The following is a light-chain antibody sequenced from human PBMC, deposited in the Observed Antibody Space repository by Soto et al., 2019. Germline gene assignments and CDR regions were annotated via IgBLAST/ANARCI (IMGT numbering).Light chain of an antibody. V-gene: IGLV1-51*01. CDR2: DNN. J-gene: IGLJ1*01. Sequence: QSALTQPPSVSAAPGQKVTISCSGSSSNIGYNYVSWYQQLPGTAPKLLIYDNNKRPSGIPDRFSGSKSGTSATLGITGLQTGDEADYYCGTWDSSLSALYVFGTGTKVTVL. CDR3: GTWDSSLSALYV. CDR1: SSNIGYNY.